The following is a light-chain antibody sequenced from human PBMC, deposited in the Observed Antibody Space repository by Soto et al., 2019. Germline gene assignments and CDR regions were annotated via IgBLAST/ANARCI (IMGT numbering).Light chain of an antibody. Sequence: DVQMTQSPSSVSASVGVRVTINSLASQVINNWFALYQQKPEKAPKLLNYAASSLQIGVPSRFSGSGSGTDFTLTISSRQPEDFATYYCQQSYSTPHTFGQGTRLEI. J-gene: IGKJ5*01. CDR1: QVINNW. CDR3: QQSYSTPHT. CDR2: AAS. V-gene: IGKV1-12*01.